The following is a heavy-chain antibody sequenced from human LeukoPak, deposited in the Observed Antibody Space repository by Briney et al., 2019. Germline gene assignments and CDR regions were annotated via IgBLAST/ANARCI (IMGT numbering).Heavy chain of an antibody. CDR3: AREHYYYDSTSDAFDI. Sequence: GGSLRLSCAASGFTFSSYAMHWVRQAPGKGLEWVAVISYDGSNKYYADSVKGRFTISRDNSKNTLYLQMNSLRAEDTAVYYCAREHYYYDSTSDAFDIWGQGTMVTVSS. D-gene: IGHD3-22*01. CDR2: ISYDGSNK. V-gene: IGHV3-30*04. J-gene: IGHJ3*02. CDR1: GFTFSSYA.